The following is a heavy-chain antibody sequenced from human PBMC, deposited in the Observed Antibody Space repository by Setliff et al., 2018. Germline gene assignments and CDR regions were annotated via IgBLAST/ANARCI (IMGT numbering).Heavy chain of an antibody. CDR3: ARSLSTTLDY. D-gene: IGHD1-7*01. CDR2: IYTSGST. Sequence: SETLSLTCTVSGGSISSGSYYWSWIRQPAGKGLEWIGRIYTSGSTNYNPSLKSQVTISVDTSKNQFSLKLSSVTAADTAVYYCARSLSTTLDYWGQGTLVTVSS. CDR1: GGSISSGSYY. J-gene: IGHJ4*02. V-gene: IGHV4-61*02.